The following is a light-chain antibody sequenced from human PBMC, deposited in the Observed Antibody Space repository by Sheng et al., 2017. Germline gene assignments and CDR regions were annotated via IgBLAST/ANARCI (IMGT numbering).Light chain of an antibody. V-gene: IGLV2-8*01. J-gene: IGLJ3*02. Sequence: QSALTQPASVSGSPGQSITISCTGTSSDVGGYHYVSWYQQHPGRAPKLMIYSVDNRPSGVPDRFSGSKSGNTASLTVSGLQADDEGHYFCSSYAGSNNLVFGGGTELTVL. CDR3: SSYAGSNNLV. CDR2: SVD. CDR1: SSDVGGYHY.